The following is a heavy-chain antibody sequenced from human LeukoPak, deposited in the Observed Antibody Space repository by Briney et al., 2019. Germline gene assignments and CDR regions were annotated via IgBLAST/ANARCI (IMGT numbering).Heavy chain of an antibody. V-gene: IGHV3-21*01. Sequence: GGSLRLSCAASGFTFSSYIMNWVRQAPGKGLEWVSSISSSSNYIYYSDSVKGRFTISRDNAKKSLYLQMNSLRAEDTAVYYCAKRVLPTAMTWFDPWGQGTLVTVSS. CDR1: GFTFSSYI. J-gene: IGHJ5*02. D-gene: IGHD2-2*01. CDR3: AKRVLPTAMTWFDP. CDR2: ISSSSNYI.